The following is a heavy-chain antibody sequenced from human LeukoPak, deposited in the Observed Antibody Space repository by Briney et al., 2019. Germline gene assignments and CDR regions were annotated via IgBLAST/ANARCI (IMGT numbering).Heavy chain of an antibody. CDR2: ISSSSSYI. J-gene: IGHJ4*02. D-gene: IGHD5-24*01. Sequence: RGSLRLSCAASGFTFSSYSMNWVRQAPGKGLEWVSSISSSSSYIYYTDSVKGRFTISRDNAKNSLYLQMNSLRAEDTAVYYCARVEMATITFCYWGQGTLVTVSS. CDR3: ARVEMATITFCY. V-gene: IGHV3-21*01. CDR1: GFTFSSYS.